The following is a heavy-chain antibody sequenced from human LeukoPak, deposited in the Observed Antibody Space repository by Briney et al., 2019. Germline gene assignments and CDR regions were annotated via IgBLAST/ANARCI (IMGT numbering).Heavy chain of an antibody. Sequence: GGSLRLSCAASGFTFSSYEMNWVRQAPGKGLEWVSYISSSGSTIYYADSVKGRFTISRDNAKNSLYLQMNSLRAEDTALYYCAKDQKVIPAATQLDYWGQGTLVTVSS. D-gene: IGHD2-2*01. J-gene: IGHJ4*02. CDR2: ISSSGSTI. CDR1: GFTFSSYE. CDR3: AKDQKVIPAATQLDY. V-gene: IGHV3-48*03.